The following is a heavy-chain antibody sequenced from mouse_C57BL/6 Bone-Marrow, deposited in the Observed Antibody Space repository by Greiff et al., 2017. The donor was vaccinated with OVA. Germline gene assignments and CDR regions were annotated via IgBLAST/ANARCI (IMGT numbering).Heavy chain of an antibody. CDR1: GYTFTSYW. Sequence: QVQLQQPGAELVMPGASVKLSCKASGYTFTSYWMHWVKQRPGQGLEWIGEIDPSDSYTNYNQKFKGKSTLTVDKASSTAYMQLSSLTSEDSAVYYCASEDWSFDYWGRGTTLTVSA. D-gene: IGHD4-1*01. V-gene: IGHV1-69*01. CDR2: IDPSDSYT. J-gene: IGHJ2*01. CDR3: ASEDWSFDY.